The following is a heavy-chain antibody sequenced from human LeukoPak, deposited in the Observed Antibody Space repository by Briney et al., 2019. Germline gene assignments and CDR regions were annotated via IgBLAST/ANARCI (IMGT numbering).Heavy chain of an antibody. V-gene: IGHV3-74*01. Sequence: GGSLRLSCAASGFTFSSYWMYWVRQAPGKGLVCVSRINSDGSSPSYTDSVKGRFTISRDNAKNTLRLQMNSLRAEDTAVYYCTRDSFMGGYYYGMDVWGQGTTVTVSS. CDR3: TRDSFMGGYYYGMDV. J-gene: IGHJ6*02. CDR2: INSDGSSP. D-gene: IGHD3-16*01. CDR1: GFTFSSYW.